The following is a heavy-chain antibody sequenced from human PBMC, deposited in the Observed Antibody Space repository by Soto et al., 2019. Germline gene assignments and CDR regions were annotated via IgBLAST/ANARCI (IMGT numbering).Heavy chain of an antibody. CDR3: ARDVVYSSGWYWFDP. J-gene: IGHJ5*02. CDR1: GGSISSYY. V-gene: IGHV4-59*01. CDR2: IYYSGST. Sequence: SLTCTVSGGSISSYYWSWVRQPPGKGLEWIGYIYYSGSTNYNPSLKSRVTISVDTSKNQFSLKLSSVTAADTAVYYCARDVVYSSGWYWFDPWGQGTLVTVSS. D-gene: IGHD6-19*01.